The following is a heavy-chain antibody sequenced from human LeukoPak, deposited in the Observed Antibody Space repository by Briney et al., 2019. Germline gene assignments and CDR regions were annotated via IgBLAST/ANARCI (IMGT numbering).Heavy chain of an antibody. Sequence: PSETLSLTCTVSGGSISSHYWGWIRQPPGRGLEWIGYLYGSGTTKDNPSLRSRVTLSPDTSKSQFSLRLSSVTAADTAVYYCATIKRGNIFGYFDFWGQGILVAVSS. D-gene: IGHD5-18*01. CDR1: GGSISSHY. CDR3: ATIKRGNIFGYFDF. J-gene: IGHJ4*02. CDR2: LYGSGTT. V-gene: IGHV4-59*11.